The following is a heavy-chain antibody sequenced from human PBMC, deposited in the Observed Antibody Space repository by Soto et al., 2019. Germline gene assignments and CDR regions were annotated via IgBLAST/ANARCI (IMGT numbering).Heavy chain of an antibody. CDR3: ARFFGSGFDY. Sequence: EVQLVESGGGLVQPGGSLRLSCVASGFTFSTDSMNWVRQAPGKGLEWVAHISTSGATRYYADAVKGRFTISRDKAKTSLNLQMDSLRNEDTAVYYCARFFGSGFDYWGQGTLVTVSS. J-gene: IGHJ4*02. CDR1: GFTFSTDS. D-gene: IGHD6-19*01. CDR2: ISTSGATR. V-gene: IGHV3-48*02.